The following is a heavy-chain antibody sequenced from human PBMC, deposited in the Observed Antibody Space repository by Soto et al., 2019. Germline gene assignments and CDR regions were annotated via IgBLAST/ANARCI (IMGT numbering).Heavy chain of an antibody. Sequence: SETLSLTCRVSGGSISSYYWSWIRQSPGKGLEWIGYIYYSGSTKYNPSLKSRVTISVDTSKNQFSLKLSSVTAADTAMYYCARVVGGSYQRYNWFDPWGQGTLVTVSS. D-gene: IGHD1-26*01. CDR1: GGSISSYY. CDR3: ARVVGGSYQRYNWFDP. CDR2: IYYSGST. J-gene: IGHJ5*02. V-gene: IGHV4-59*01.